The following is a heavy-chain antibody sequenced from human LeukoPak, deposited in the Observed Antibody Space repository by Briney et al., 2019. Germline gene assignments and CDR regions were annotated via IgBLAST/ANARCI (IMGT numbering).Heavy chain of an antibody. Sequence: PGRSLRLSRAASGFTFSSYAMHWFRQAPGKGLEWVAVISYDGSNKYYADSVKGRFTISRDNSKNTLYLQMNSLRAEDTAVYYCARDQVRYFDWLAQYYYYGMDVWGQGTTVTVSS. CDR2: ISYDGSNK. J-gene: IGHJ6*02. CDR1: GFTFSSYA. CDR3: ARDQVRYFDWLAQYYYYGMDV. D-gene: IGHD3-9*01. V-gene: IGHV3-30*04.